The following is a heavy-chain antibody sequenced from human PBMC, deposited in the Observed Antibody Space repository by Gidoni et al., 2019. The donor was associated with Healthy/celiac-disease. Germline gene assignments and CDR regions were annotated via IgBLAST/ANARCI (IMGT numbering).Heavy chain of an antibody. CDR1: GFTFDDYA. D-gene: IGHD3-10*01. CDR3: AKDSTGAFDY. V-gene: IGHV3-9*01. J-gene: IGHJ4*02. Sequence: EVQLVESAGCSVQPGRSLRLSCAASGFTFDDYAMHWVRQAPGKGLEWVSGISWNSGSIGYADSVKGRFTISRDNAKNSLYLQMNSLRAEDTALYYCAKDSTGAFDYWGQGTLVTVSS. CDR2: ISWNSGSI.